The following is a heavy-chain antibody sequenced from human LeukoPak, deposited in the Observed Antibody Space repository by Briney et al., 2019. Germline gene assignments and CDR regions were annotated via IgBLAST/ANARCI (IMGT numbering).Heavy chain of an antibody. V-gene: IGHV3-23*01. CDR1: GFAFSSYA. Sequence: GGSLRLSCAASGFAFSSYAMSWVRQAPGKGLEWVSGISGSGGSTNYADSVKGRFTISRDNSKNTLYLQMNSLRAEDTAVYYCAKFGYSDWLSHFDYWGQGTLVTVSS. CDR2: ISGSGGST. CDR3: AKFGYSDWLSHFDY. J-gene: IGHJ4*02. D-gene: IGHD3-9*01.